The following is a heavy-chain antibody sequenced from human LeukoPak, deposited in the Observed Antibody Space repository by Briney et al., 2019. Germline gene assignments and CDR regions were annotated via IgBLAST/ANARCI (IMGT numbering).Heavy chain of an antibody. D-gene: IGHD1-26*01. V-gene: IGHV4-59*01. CDR2: IYCSGST. CDR3: ARDGGSYLFDY. CDR1: VGSLSRYY. J-gene: IGHJ4*02. Sequence: SETLSLTRTVSVGSLSRYYWSWMPQPPGKGLEWIGYIYCSGSTNSNPSRKSRVTISVDTSKNQFSLKLSSVTAADTAVYYCARDGGSYLFDYWGQGTLVTVSS.